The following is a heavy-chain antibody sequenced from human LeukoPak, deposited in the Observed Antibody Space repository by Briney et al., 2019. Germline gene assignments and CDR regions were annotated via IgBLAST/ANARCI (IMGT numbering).Heavy chain of an antibody. J-gene: IGHJ4*02. V-gene: IGHV3-30-3*01. CDR3: ASLGYSYGTPFDY. D-gene: IGHD5-18*01. Sequence: LGGSLRLSCAASGFTFSSYAMHWVRQAPGKGLEWVAVISYDGSNKYYADSVKGRFTISRDNSKNTLYLQMNSLRAEDTAVYYCASLGYSYGTPFDYWGQGTLVTVSS. CDR2: ISYDGSNK. CDR1: GFTFSSYA.